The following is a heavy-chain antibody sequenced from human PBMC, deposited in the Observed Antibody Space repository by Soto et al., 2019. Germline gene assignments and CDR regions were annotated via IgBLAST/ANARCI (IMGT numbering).Heavy chain of an antibody. D-gene: IGHD6-13*01. J-gene: IGHJ6*02. Sequence: GGSLRLSCAASGFIFSSYSMNWVRQAPGKGLEWVSYISSSSGPIYYADSVKGRFAISRDNAKQSLYLQMNSLRDEDTAVYYCVRDRGDSSSWYYGMDVWGQGTTVTVSS. CDR1: GFIFSSYS. CDR2: ISSSSGPI. V-gene: IGHV3-48*02. CDR3: VRDRGDSSSWYYGMDV.